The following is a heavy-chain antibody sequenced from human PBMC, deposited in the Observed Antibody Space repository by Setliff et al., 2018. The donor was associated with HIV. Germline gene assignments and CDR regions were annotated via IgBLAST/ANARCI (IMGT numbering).Heavy chain of an antibody. V-gene: IGHV1-69*10. CDR3: ARDRGSYNFWSGLARGDNWFDP. Sequence: SVKVSCKASGGSFSSHTTNWVRQAPGQGLEWMGEIIPIFGVANYARKFQGRVTITADKSTSTAYMELSSLRSEDTAVYYCARDRGSYNFWSGLARGDNWFDPWGQGTLVTVSS. D-gene: IGHD3-3*01. CDR1: GGSFSSHT. CDR2: IIPIFGVA. J-gene: IGHJ5*02.